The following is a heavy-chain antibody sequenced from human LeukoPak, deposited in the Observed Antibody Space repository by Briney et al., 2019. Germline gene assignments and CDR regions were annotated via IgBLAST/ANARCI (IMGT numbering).Heavy chain of an antibody. J-gene: IGHJ4*02. Sequence: GGSLRLSCVASGFTFSAYAMTWVRQAPGKGLEWVSGISGSGGSTYYADSVKGRFTISRDNSKNTLYLQMNNLRAEDTALYYCAKGYWNPGYWGQGTLVTVSS. V-gene: IGHV3-23*01. CDR3: AKGYWNPGY. D-gene: IGHD1-1*01. CDR2: ISGSGGST. CDR1: GFTFSAYA.